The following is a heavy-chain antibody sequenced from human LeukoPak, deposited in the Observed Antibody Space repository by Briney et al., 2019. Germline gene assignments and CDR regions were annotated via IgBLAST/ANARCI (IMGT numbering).Heavy chain of an antibody. J-gene: IGHJ5*02. V-gene: IGHV4-61*02. CDR2: RHTTGST. CDR3: ARVAVKSAAMMYWFDV. CDR1: GDSVTNSNYF. D-gene: IGHD2-2*01. Sequence: PSETLSLTCTVSGDSVTNSNYFWSCIRQPAGKRLEWIGRRHTTGSTNYHPSLKTRLTISEETPKNQFSLELRSVNAADTAIYYCARVAVKSAAMMYWFDVWGEGILVTVSS.